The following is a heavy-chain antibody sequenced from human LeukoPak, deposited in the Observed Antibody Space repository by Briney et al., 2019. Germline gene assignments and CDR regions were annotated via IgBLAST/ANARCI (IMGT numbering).Heavy chain of an antibody. V-gene: IGHV3-48*03. CDR3: AREVGTPQAFDI. D-gene: IGHD1-26*01. CDR2: ISSSGSTI. J-gene: IGHJ3*02. CDR1: GFPFSSYW. Sequence: GGSLRLSCVASGFPFSSYWMTWVRQAPGKGLEWVSYISSSGSTIYYADSVKGRFTISRDNAKNSLYLQMNSLKAEDTAIYYCAREVGTPQAFDIWGQGTMVTVSS.